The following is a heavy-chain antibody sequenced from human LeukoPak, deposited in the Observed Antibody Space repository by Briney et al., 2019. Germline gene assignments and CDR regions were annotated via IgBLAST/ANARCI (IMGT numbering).Heavy chain of an antibody. CDR1: GFTFSTYT. V-gene: IGHV3-21*01. D-gene: IGHD3-10*01. CDR3: AIISGMVRGVLTSFDY. J-gene: IGHJ4*02. Sequence: PGGSLRLSCAASGFTFSTYTINWVRRAPGKGLEWVSSISSSSSYVYYSDSVKGRFAISRDNAENSLYLQMNSLRAEDTAVYYCAIISGMVRGVLTSFDYWSQGTLVTVSS. CDR2: ISSSSSYV.